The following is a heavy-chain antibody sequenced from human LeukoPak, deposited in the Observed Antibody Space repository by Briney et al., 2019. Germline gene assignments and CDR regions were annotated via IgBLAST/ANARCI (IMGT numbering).Heavy chain of an antibody. J-gene: IGHJ6*02. CDR3: ARERVRELLHYYYYGMDV. V-gene: IGHV4-4*02. CDR1: GGSISSSNW. Sequence: SETLSLTCAVSGGSISSSNWWSWVRQPPGKGLEWIGEIYHSGSTNYNPSLKSRVTISVDTSKNQFSLKLSSVTAADTAVYYCARERVRELLHYYYYGMDVWGQGTTVTVSS. CDR2: IYHSGST. D-gene: IGHD1-26*01.